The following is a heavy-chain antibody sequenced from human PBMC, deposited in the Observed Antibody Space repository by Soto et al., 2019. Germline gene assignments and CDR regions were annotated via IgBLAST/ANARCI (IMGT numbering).Heavy chain of an antibody. V-gene: IGHV4-39*01. CDR2: IYYSGNT. D-gene: IGHD2-15*01. Sequence: SETLSLTCTVSGGSVSSGSYYWGWIRQPPGKGLEWIGSIYYSGNTNYNPSLKSRVTISVDTSKNQFSLKLSSVTAADTAVYYCARHVGGYYYYMDVWGKGTTVTVSS. CDR3: ARHVGGYYYYMDV. J-gene: IGHJ6*03. CDR1: GGSVSSGSYY.